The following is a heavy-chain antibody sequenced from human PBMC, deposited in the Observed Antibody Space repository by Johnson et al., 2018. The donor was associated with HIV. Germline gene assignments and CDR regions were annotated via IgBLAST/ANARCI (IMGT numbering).Heavy chain of an antibody. CDR2: MSYDGSKE. CDR3: ARDPGYSAFDI. Sequence: QVQLVESGGGLVQPGGSLRLSCAASGFTFSSYWMSWVRQAPVKGLEWVGVMSYDGSKENYADSVKGRFTISRDNSKNTLYLQMNSLRAEDTVVYYCARDPGYSAFDIWGQGTVVTVSS. V-gene: IGHV3-30*03. J-gene: IGHJ3*02. CDR1: GFTFSSYW. D-gene: IGHD1-1*01.